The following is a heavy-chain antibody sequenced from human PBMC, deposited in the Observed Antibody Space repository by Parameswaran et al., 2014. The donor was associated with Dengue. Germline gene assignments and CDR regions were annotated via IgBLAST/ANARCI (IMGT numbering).Heavy chain of an antibody. CDR2: IISDGSST. V-gene: IGHV3-74*01. CDR3: ARDWRWAVDS. Sequence: WIRQPPGKGLVWVSYIISDGSSTSYADSVKGRFTISRDNAKNTLYLQMSSLTAEDTAVYYCARDWRWAVDSWGQGTLVTVSS. D-gene: IGHD5-24*01. J-gene: IGHJ4*02.